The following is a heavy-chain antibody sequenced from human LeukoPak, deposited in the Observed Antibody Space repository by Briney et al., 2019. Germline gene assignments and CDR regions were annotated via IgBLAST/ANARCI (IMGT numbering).Heavy chain of an antibody. D-gene: IGHD5-24*01. CDR1: GFTFSDYS. J-gene: IGHJ4*02. CDR3: ARDYKYAFDN. Sequence: GGSLRLFCAASGFTFSDYSMNWVRQAPGKGQEWISYIGIDSGNTNYADSVKGRFTISGDKAKNSLYLQMNSLRVEDTAAYYCARDYKYAFDNWGQGTLVTVSS. V-gene: IGHV3-48*01. CDR2: IGIDSGNT.